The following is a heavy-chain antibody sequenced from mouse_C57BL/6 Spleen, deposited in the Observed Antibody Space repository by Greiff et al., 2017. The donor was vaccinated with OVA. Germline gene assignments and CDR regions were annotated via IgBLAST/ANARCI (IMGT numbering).Heavy chain of an antibody. V-gene: IGHV1-82*01. CDR1: GYAFSSSW. CDR2: IYPGDGDT. J-gene: IGHJ2*01. Sequence: VQLQQSGPELVKPGASVKISCKASGYAFSSSWMNWVKQRPGKGLEWIGRIYPGDGDTNYNGKFKGKATLTADKSSSTAYMQLSSLTSEDSAVYFCARRGTAQAHYFDYWGQGTTLTVSS. CDR3: ARRGTAQAHYFDY. D-gene: IGHD3-2*02.